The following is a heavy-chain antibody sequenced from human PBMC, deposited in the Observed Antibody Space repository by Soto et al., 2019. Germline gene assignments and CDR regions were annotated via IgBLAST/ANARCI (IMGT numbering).Heavy chain of an antibody. CDR1: GFTFSSYT. D-gene: IGHD6-13*01. CDR2: ISDTGGNT. CDR3: ARGGNSWYNY. V-gene: IGHV3-23*01. J-gene: IGHJ4*02. Sequence: EVQLLESGGGLVQPGGSLRLCCAASGFTFSSYTMAWVRQAPGKGLDWVSSISDTGGNTYYADSVKGRFTISRDNSKNTLYLLMNSLRADDTALYYCARGGNSWYNYWGQGALVTVSS.